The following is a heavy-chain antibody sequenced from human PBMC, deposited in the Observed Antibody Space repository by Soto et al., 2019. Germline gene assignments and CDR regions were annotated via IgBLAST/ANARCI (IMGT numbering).Heavy chain of an antibody. CDR3: AKGPYYDSSGCLDY. V-gene: IGHV3-23*01. J-gene: IGHJ4*02. D-gene: IGHD3-22*01. CDR1: GFTFSSYA. CDR2: ISGSGGST. Sequence: GGSLRLSCAASGFTFSSYAMSWVRQAPGKGLEWVSAISGSGGSTYYADSVKGRFTISRDNSKNTLYLQMNSLRAEDTAVYYCAKGPYYDSSGCLDYWGQGTLVTVSS.